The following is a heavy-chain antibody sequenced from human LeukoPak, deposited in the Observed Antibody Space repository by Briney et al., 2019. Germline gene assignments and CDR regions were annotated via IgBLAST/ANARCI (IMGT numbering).Heavy chain of an antibody. D-gene: IGHD6-13*01. CDR1: GHSFSGYY. J-gene: IGHJ4*02. Sequence: SETLSLTCAVYGHSFSGYYWSWLRHPPGKGLEGLGEINHSGRTNYNPSLKSRVTISVDTSKNQFSLKLSSVTAADTAVYYCARGRGYSSSWFDYWGQGTLVTVSS. V-gene: IGHV4-34*01. CDR2: INHSGRT. CDR3: ARGRGYSSSWFDY.